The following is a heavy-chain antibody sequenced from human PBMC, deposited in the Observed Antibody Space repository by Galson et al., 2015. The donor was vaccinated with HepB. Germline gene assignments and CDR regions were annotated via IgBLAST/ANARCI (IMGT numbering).Heavy chain of an antibody. CDR3: ARGYYYDSSGYYLD. J-gene: IGHJ4*02. D-gene: IGHD3-22*01. Sequence: CAISGDSVSSNSAAWNWIRQSPSRGLEWLGRTYYRSKWYNDYAVSVKSRITINPDTSKNQFSLQLNSVTPEDTAVYYCARGYYYDSSGYYLDWGQGTLVTVSS. CDR1: GDSVSSNSAA. CDR2: TYYRSKWYN. V-gene: IGHV6-1*01.